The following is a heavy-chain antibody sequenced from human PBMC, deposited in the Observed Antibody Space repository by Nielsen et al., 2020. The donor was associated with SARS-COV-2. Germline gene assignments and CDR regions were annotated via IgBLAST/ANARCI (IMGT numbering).Heavy chain of an antibody. Sequence: WIRQSPSRGLEWLGRTYYRSKWYNDYAVSVKSRITINPDTSKNQFSLHLNSVTPEDTAVYYCARDQSLAYDILTGYTPRGDYYYGMDVWGQGTTVTVSS. J-gene: IGHJ6*02. D-gene: IGHD3-9*01. V-gene: IGHV6-1*01. CDR2: TYYRSKWYN. CDR3: ARDQSLAYDILTGYTPRGDYYYGMDV.